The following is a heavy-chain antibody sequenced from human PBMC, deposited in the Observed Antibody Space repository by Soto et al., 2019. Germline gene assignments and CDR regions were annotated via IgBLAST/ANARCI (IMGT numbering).Heavy chain of an antibody. CDR3: AIRLYDILTGYYKGPYY. V-gene: IGHV1-18*01. Sequence: ASVKVSCKASGYTFTSYGSSWVRQAPGQGLEWMGWISAYNGNTNYAQKLQGRVTMTTDTSTSTAYMELRSLRSDDTAVYYCAIRLYDILTGYYKGPYYWGQGTLVTVSS. J-gene: IGHJ4*02. D-gene: IGHD3-9*01. CDR2: ISAYNGNT. CDR1: GYTFTSYG.